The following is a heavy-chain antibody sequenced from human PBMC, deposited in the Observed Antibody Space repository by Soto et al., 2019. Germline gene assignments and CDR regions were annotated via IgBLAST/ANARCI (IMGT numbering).Heavy chain of an antibody. J-gene: IGHJ4*02. D-gene: IGHD6-13*01. CDR1: GFTFSDYY. CDR3: ASVLMKQLVPVNFDY. CDR2: ISSSSSYT. V-gene: IGHV3-11*03. Sequence: GGSLRLSCAASGFTFSDYYMSWIRQAPGKGLEWVSYISSSSSYTNYADSVKGRFTISRDNAKNSLYLQMNSLRAEDTAVYYCASVLMKQLVPVNFDYWGQGTLVTVSS.